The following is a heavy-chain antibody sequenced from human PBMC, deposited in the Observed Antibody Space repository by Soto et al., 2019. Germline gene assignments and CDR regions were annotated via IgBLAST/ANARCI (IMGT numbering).Heavy chain of an antibody. CDR3: ASDADTNSHYSLLDY. V-gene: IGHV3-30*19. Sequence: QVQLVESGGGVVQSGRSPRLSCVTSGFRFAGYGMHWVRQAPGKGLEWVAVIWYDGSKTYYADSVQGRFSISRDSSKNTVYLQMNSLRDEDTAVYYCASDADTNSHYSLLDYWGQGTLVTVSS. CDR1: GFRFAGYG. D-gene: IGHD2-8*01. J-gene: IGHJ4*02. CDR2: IWYDGSKT.